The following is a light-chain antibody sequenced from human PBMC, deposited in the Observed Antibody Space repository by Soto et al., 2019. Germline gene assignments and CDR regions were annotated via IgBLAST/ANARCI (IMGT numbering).Light chain of an antibody. CDR3: QQYDKWPYT. CDR2: GAF. Sequence: EIVLTQSPVTLSVSPGERATISCKTSQSVGTNLAWYQQKPGQAPRLLMYGAFIRAPGFPARFRGTGSGSEFTLTISSLQSEDGALYYCQQYDKWPYTFGQGTNLEIK. J-gene: IGKJ2*01. V-gene: IGKV3-15*01. CDR1: QSVGTN.